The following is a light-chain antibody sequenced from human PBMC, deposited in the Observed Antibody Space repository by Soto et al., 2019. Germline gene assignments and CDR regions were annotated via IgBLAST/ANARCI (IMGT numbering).Light chain of an antibody. CDR2: DAS. V-gene: IGKV1-5*01. CDR3: QHYYTYFPYT. J-gene: IGKJ2*01. Sequence: DFQITQSPSTLSASVGDRVTITCRASQSISSWLAWYQQKPGKAPKLLILDASTLESGVPSRFSGSGSGTEFTLTISSLQPDDFATYYCQHYYTYFPYTFGQGTKLEIK. CDR1: QSISSW.